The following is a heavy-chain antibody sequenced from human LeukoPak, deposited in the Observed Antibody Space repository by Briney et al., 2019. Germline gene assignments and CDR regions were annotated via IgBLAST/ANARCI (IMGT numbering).Heavy chain of an antibody. V-gene: IGHV1-46*01. D-gene: IGHD5-12*01. J-gene: IGHJ6*02. CDR2: INPSGGST. CDR1: GYTFTSYY. CDR3: ARGTTKGATGYYYYGMDV. Sequence: GAAVKVSCKASGYTFTSYYMHWVRQAPGQGLEWMGLINPSGGSTSYAQKFQGRVTMTRDTSTSTVFMEMSSLRSEDTAVYYCARGTTKGATGYYYYGMDVWGQGTTVTVSS.